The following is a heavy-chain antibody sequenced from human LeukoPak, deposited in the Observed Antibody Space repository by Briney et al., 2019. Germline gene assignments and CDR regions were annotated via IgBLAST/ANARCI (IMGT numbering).Heavy chain of an antibody. V-gene: IGHV3-21*01. CDR2: ISASGANR. D-gene: IGHD3-9*01. CDR1: GFTFNRYG. Sequence: GGSQRLSCAASGFTFNRYGMSWVRQAPGKGLEWVSGISASGANRYYADSLKGRFTVSRDNAKNSLYLQINSLRAEDTAVYYCARVYRGYDILTGYLIDAFDIWGQGTMVTVSS. J-gene: IGHJ3*02. CDR3: ARVYRGYDILTGYLIDAFDI.